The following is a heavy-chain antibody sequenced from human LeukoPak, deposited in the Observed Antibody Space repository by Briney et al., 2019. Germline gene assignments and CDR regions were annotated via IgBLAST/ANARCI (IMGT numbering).Heavy chain of an antibody. CDR2: ISWNSGTV. CDR1: GFTFDDFA. CDR3: TKATERFYDSRNDY. Sequence: GRSLRLPCAASGFTFDDFAMHWVRHAPGKGLEWVSGISWNSGTVGYADSVKGRFTVSRDNAKNSLYLQMNSLRVEDTAFYYCTKATERFYDSRNDYWGQGTLVTVSS. V-gene: IGHV3-9*01. J-gene: IGHJ4*02. D-gene: IGHD3-22*01.